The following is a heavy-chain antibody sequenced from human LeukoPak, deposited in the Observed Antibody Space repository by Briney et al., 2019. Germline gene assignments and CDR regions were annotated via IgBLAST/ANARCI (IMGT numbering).Heavy chain of an antibody. J-gene: IGHJ4*02. D-gene: IGHD4-11*01. CDR3: ARLKFIYIKDLDF. CDR2: AYYNGTT. CDR1: GGSISSGFYY. Sequence: SETLSLTCSLTGGSISSGFYYWTCLRDHPGMGLDWVGYAYYNGTTNYNPSLKSRVTISGDTSKDPFSLGLTSVPAAAPAVYYCARLKFIYIKDLDFWGQGALVTVSS. V-gene: IGHV4-31*03.